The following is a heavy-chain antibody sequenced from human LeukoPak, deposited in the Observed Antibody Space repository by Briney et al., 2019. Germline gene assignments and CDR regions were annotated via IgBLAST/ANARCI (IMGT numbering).Heavy chain of an antibody. CDR3: ARHRYCSGGNCYDRDWFDP. V-gene: IGHV5-51*01. Sequence: GESLKISCKGSGYSFTSYWIGWVRQIPGKGLEWMGIIYPGDSDTRYSPSFQGQVTISADKSISTAYLHWSSLKASDTAMYYCARHRYCSGGNCYDRDWFDPWGQGTLVTVSS. CDR2: IYPGDSDT. CDR1: GYSFTSYW. J-gene: IGHJ5*02. D-gene: IGHD2-15*01.